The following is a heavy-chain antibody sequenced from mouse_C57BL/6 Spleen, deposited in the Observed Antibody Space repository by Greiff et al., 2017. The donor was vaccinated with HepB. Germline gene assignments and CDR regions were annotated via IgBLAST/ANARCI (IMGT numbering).Heavy chain of an antibody. Sequence: QVQLQQSGAELVRPGTSVKVSCKASGYAFTNYLIEWVKQRPGQGLEWIGVINPGSGGTNYNEKFKGKATLTADKSSSTAYMQLSSLTSEDSAVYFCARGGSNHDAMDYWGQGTSVTVSS. V-gene: IGHV1-54*01. J-gene: IGHJ4*01. D-gene: IGHD2-5*01. CDR2: INPGSGGT. CDR3: ARGGSNHDAMDY. CDR1: GYAFTNYL.